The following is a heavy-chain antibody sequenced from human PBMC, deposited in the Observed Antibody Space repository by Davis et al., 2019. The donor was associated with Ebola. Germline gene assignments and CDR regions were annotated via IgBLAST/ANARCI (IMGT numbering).Heavy chain of an antibody. D-gene: IGHD4-17*01. CDR2: IWYDGSNK. CDR1: GFTFSSYG. Sequence: GESLKISCAASGFTFSSYGMHWVRQAPGKGLEWVAVIWYDGSNKYYADSVKGRFTISRDNSKNTLYLQMNSLRAEDTAVYYCARVSYGDYPNYYYGMDVWGQGTTVTVSS. CDR3: ARVSYGDYPNYYYGMDV. V-gene: IGHV3-33*01. J-gene: IGHJ6*02.